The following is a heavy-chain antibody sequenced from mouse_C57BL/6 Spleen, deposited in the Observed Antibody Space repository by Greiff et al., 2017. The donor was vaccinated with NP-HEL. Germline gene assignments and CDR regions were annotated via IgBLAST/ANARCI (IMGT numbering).Heavy chain of an antibody. D-gene: IGHD2-3*01. Sequence: QVQLKQSGPGLVQPSQSLSITCTVSGFSLTSYGVHWVRQSPGKGLEWLGVIWSGGSTDYNAAFISRLSISKDNSKSQVFFKMNSLQADDTAIYYCASRYDGYSYWYFDVWGTGTTVTVSS. CDR2: IWSGGST. CDR1: GFSLTSYG. V-gene: IGHV2-2*01. J-gene: IGHJ1*03. CDR3: ASRYDGYSYWYFDV.